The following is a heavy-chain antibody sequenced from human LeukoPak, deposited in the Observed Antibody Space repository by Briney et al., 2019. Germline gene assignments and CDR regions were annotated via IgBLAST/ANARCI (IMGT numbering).Heavy chain of an antibody. CDR2: IIPIFGTA. Sequence: GASVKVSCKASGGTFSSYAISWVRQAPGQGLEWMGGIIPIFGTANYAQKFQGRVTITADESTSTAYMELSSLRSEDTAVYYCVRVSGFCTNGVCPSFDPWGQGTLDTVSS. CDR1: GGTFSSYA. V-gene: IGHV1-69*13. D-gene: IGHD2-8*01. CDR3: VRVSGFCTNGVCPSFDP. J-gene: IGHJ5*02.